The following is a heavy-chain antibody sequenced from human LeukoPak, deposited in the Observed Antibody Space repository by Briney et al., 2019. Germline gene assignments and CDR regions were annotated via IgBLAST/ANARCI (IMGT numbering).Heavy chain of an antibody. CDR1: GFTFSSHA. Sequence: GGSLRLSCGASGFTFSSHAMTWVRQAPGKGLVWVSRFNSDGRSTHYADSVKGRFTISRDNAKNTLYLQMNSLRAEDTAVYYCARGRYYLDSWGQGTLVTVSS. V-gene: IGHV3-74*01. D-gene: IGHD3-3*01. CDR3: ARGRYYLDS. CDR2: FNSDGRST. J-gene: IGHJ4*02.